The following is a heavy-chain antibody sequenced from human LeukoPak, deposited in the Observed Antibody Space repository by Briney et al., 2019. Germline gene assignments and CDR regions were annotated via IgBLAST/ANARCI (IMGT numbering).Heavy chain of an antibody. CDR3: AREWGRIAVAGGPGY. D-gene: IGHD6-19*01. J-gene: IGHJ4*02. CDR2: IWYDGHTK. V-gene: IGHV3-33*01. CDR1: GFTISNYG. Sequence: GGSLRLSCAVSGFTISNYGMHWVRQAPGKGLEWLTLIWYDGHTKFYADSVKGRFTVSRDNSKNTLYLQMDNLRDEDTAVYYCAREWGRIAVAGGPGYWGQGTLVTVSS.